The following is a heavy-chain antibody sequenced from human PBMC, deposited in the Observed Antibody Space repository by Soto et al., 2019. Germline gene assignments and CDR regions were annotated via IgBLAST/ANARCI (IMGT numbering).Heavy chain of an antibody. V-gene: IGHV1-24*01. D-gene: IGHD3-22*01. J-gene: IGHJ5*02. CDR2: FDPEDGET. CDR1: GYTLTELS. CDR3: ARLYYYDSSGYYYAWFDP. Sequence: ASVKVSCKVSGYTLTELSMHWVRQAPGKGLEWLGGFDPEDGETFYAKRFQGRITTTEDTSTDTAYMELSSLRSEDTAVYYCARLYYYDSSGYYYAWFDPWGQGTLVTVSS.